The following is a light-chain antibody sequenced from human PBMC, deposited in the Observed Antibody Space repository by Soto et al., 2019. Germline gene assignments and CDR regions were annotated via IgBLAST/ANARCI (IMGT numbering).Light chain of an antibody. CDR1: SSDVGGYYY. J-gene: IGLJ1*01. Sequence: QSVLTQPRSVSGSPGQSVTISCTGTSSDVGGYYYISWYQHHPGKAPKLMIYDVTKRPSGVPDRFSGSKSGITASLTISGLQAEDEADYYCCSYAGTYTFYVFGSGTKVTVL. CDR3: CSYAGTYTFYV. CDR2: DVT. V-gene: IGLV2-11*01.